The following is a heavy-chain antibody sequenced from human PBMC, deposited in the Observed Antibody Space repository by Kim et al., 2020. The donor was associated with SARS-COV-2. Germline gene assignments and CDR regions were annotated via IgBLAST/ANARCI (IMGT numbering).Heavy chain of an antibody. CDR2: INHSGST. J-gene: IGHJ4*02. CDR3: ARGPRYCSGGSCYFRFDY. Sequence: SETLSLTCAVYGGSFSGYYWSWIRQPPGKGLEWIGEINHSGSTNYNPSLKSRVTISVDTSKNQFSLKLSSVTAADTAVYYCARGPRYCSGGSCYFRFDYWGQGTLAT. D-gene: IGHD2-15*01. CDR1: GGSFSGYY. V-gene: IGHV4-34*01.